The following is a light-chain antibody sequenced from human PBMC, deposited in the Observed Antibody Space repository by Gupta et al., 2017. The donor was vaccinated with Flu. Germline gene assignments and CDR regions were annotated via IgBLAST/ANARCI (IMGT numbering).Light chain of an antibody. CDR1: SSNIGRNT. Sequence: QSVLSQPPSASGTPGQRVTIPCSGSSSNIGRNTANWYQQFPGTAPKLLMYSNDSRRSGVPARFSGSKSGTSAALAISGLQAEDEADYYCAAWDDSLNGHVFGPGTRVTVL. CDR2: SND. J-gene: IGLJ1*01. V-gene: IGLV1-44*01. CDR3: AAWDDSLNGHV.